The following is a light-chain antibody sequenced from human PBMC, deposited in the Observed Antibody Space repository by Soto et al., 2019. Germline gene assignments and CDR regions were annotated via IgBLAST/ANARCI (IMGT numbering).Light chain of an antibody. V-gene: IGLV2-23*01. J-gene: IGLJ3*02. CDR2: EGS. CDR1: SSDVGSYNL. Sequence: QSALTQPASVSGSAGQSITISCTGTSSDVGSYNLVSWYQQHPGKAPKLMIYEGSKRPSGVSNRFSGSNSGNTASLTIYGLQAEDEADYYCSSYAGSSPRVFGGGTKLAVL. CDR3: SSYAGSSPRV.